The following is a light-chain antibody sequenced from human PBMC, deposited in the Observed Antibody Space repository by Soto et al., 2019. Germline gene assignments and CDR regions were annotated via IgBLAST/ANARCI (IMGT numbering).Light chain of an antibody. CDR1: SRDVGVYKY. CDR2: EVS. Sequence: QSALTQPASVSGSPGQSITISCTGSSRDVGVYKYVSWYQQYPGKAPRLMIYEVSNRPSGVSNRFSGSKSGNTASLTISGLQAEDEADYYCSSYASDSSLVFGGGTKVTVL. V-gene: IGLV2-14*01. CDR3: SSYASDSSLV. J-gene: IGLJ3*02.